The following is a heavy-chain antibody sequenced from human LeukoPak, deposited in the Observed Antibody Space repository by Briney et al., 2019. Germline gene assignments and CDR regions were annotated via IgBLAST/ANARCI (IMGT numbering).Heavy chain of an antibody. Sequence: AASVKVSCKASGGTFSSYAISWVRQAPGQGLEWMGRIIPILGIANYAQKFQGRVTITADKSTSTAYMELSSLRSEDTAVYYCARVSGPLYCSGGSCYSRDYYYYGMDVWGKGTTVTVSS. CDR2: IIPILGIA. D-gene: IGHD2-15*01. CDR1: GGTFSSYA. CDR3: ARVSGPLYCSGGSCYSRDYYYYGMDV. J-gene: IGHJ6*04. V-gene: IGHV1-69*04.